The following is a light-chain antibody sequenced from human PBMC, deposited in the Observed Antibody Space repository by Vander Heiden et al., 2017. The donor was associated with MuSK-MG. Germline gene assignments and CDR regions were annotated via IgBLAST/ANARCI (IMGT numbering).Light chain of an antibody. V-gene: IGLV7-43*01. Sequence: QTVVTPEPSLTVSPAGTVTLTCPSSTGSVNSGYYPSWFQQKPGQPPRSLIYSTTNKHSWTPARFSGSRLGGKAALTLSGVQPEDEAEYYCLLYHGGVHWVFGGGTKLTVL. CDR1: TGSVNSGYY. CDR3: LLYHGGVHWV. CDR2: STT. J-gene: IGLJ3*02.